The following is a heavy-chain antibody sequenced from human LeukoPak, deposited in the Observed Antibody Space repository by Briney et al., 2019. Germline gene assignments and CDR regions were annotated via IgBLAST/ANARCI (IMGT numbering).Heavy chain of an antibody. CDR1: GGSISSTNW. CDR3: AGNSGWYTDY. D-gene: IGHD6-19*01. J-gene: IGHJ4*02. Sequence: SETLSLTCGVSGGSISSTNWWTWVRQPPGEGLEWIGEAHLSGRTNYNPSLESRVTMSVDMSENHISLKLTSVTAADTAVYYCAGNSGWYTDYWGQGTLVIVSS. CDR2: AHLSGRT. V-gene: IGHV4-4*02.